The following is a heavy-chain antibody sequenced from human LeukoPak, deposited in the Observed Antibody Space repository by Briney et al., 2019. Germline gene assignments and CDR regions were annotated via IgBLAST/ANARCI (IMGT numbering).Heavy chain of an antibody. D-gene: IGHD3-22*01. CDR3: ARDRDDERYYSDSSGSFGRGDAFDI. V-gene: IGHV4-59*01. CDR1: GGSISSYY. Sequence: SETLSLTCTVSGGSISSYYWSWIRQPPGKGLEWIGYIYYSGSTNYNPSLKSRVTISVDTSKNQFSLKLNSVTAADTAVYFCARDRDDERYYSDSSGSFGRGDAFDIWGQGTMVTVSS. J-gene: IGHJ3*02. CDR2: IYYSGST.